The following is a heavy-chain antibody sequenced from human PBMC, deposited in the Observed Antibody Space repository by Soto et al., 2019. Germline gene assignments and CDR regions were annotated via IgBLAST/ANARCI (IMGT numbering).Heavy chain of an antibody. CDR2: IYYRSKWFH. V-gene: IGHV6-1*01. D-gene: IGHD2-15*01. J-gene: IGHJ6*02. CDR1: GDSVSSNGAC. CDR3: PRVHCSPATCLDALEF. Sequence: SQTLSLTCVISGDSVSSNGACWNWIRQSPSRGLQWLGRIYYRSKWFHDYAASVESRMAINPDTSRNQFSLQLNYVTPEDTAVYYCPRVHCSPATCLDALEFWGQGTTVTVSS.